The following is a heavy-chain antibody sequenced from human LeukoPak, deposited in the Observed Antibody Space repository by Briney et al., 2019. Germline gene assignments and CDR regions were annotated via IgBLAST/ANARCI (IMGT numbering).Heavy chain of an antibody. CDR3: GRERPSGAVALEY. D-gene: IGHD6-19*01. V-gene: IGHV3-74*01. Sequence: SGGSLRLSCAAPGFTLNGYWMHWVRQAPGKGLVWVSRINSDGSTTSYADSVKGRFTISRDNAKNSLYLQMDSLRADDTAIYYCGRERPSGAVALEYWGQGTLVTVSS. J-gene: IGHJ4*02. CDR2: INSDGSTT. CDR1: GFTLNGYW.